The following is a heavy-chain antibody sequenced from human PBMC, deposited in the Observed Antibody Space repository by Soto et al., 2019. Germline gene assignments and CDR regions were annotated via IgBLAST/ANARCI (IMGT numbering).Heavy chain of an antibody. CDR1: GGSISSGGYS. CDR3: ARGGTDDILTGYRDRYWYFDL. CDR2: IYHSGST. D-gene: IGHD3-9*01. V-gene: IGHV4-30-2*01. Sequence: SETLSLTCAVSGGSISSGGYSWSWIRQPPGKGLEWIGYIYHSGSTYYNPSLKSRVTISVDRSKNQFSLKLSSVTAADTAVYYCARGGTDDILTGYRDRYWYFDLWGRGTLVTVSS. J-gene: IGHJ2*01.